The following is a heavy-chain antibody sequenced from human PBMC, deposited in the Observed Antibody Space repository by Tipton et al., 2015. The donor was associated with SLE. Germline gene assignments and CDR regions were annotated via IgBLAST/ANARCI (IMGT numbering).Heavy chain of an antibody. CDR1: GFTVSSNY. D-gene: IGHD3-10*01. J-gene: IGHJ3*02. CDR3: AKVATYYYAFDI. V-gene: IGHV3-66*02. Sequence: SLRLSCAASGFTVSSNYMGWVRQAPGKGLEWVSVIYSGGSTYYADSVKGRFTISRDNSKNTLYLQMNSLRAEDTAVYYCAKVATYYYAFDIWGQGTMVTVSS. CDR2: IYSGGST.